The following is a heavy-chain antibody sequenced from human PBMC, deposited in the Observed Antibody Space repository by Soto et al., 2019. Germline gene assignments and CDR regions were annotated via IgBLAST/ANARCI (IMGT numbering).Heavy chain of an antibody. V-gene: IGHV4-30-2*01. CDR1: GGSITSGGFS. J-gene: IGHJ4*02. CDR3: ARAVYFDSSGSHSYYFDY. Sequence: SETLSLTCAVSGGSITSGGFSWSWIRQPPGKDLEWIGYIYHRGSTYYNPSLNSRVTISVDKSKNQFSLTLGSVTAADTAVYYCARAVYFDSSGSHSYYFDYWGPGTLVTAPQ. CDR2: IYHRGST. D-gene: IGHD3-22*01.